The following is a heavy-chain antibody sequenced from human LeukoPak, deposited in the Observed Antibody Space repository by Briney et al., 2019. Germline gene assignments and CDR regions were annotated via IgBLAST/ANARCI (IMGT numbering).Heavy chain of an antibody. CDR1: GFTFSTFP. Sequence: SGGSLRLPCAASGFTFSTFPMHWVRQAPGKGLQWVAVISNDGSHEYYRHSVKGRFTISRDNSKNTLFLQMNSLTIEDTAVYYCARGAGTMVYYIDVWGNGTTVTVSS. CDR3: ARGAGTMVYYIDV. V-gene: IGHV3-30*10. CDR2: ISNDGSHE. J-gene: IGHJ6*03. D-gene: IGHD1-7*01.